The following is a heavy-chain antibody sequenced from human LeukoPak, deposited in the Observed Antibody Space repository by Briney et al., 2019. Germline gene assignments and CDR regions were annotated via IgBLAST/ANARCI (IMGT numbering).Heavy chain of an antibody. CDR3: ARDKIVVVPAAMPRYYYYGMDV. D-gene: IGHD2-2*01. V-gene: IGHV1-2*02. CDR2: INPNSGGT. Sequence: ASVKVSCKASGYTFTGYYMHWVRQAPGQGLEWMGWINPNSGGTNYAQKFQGRVTMTRDTSISTAYMELSRLRSDDTAVHYCARDKIVVVPAAMPRYYYYGMDVWGQGTTVTVSS. J-gene: IGHJ6*02. CDR1: GYTFTGYY.